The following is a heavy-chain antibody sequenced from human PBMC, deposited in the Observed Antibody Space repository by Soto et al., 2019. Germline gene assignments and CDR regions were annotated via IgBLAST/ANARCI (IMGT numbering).Heavy chain of an antibody. CDR1: GGSISSSSYY. V-gene: IGHV4-39*01. D-gene: IGHD3-3*01. J-gene: IGHJ6*02. CDR2: IYYSGST. Sequence: SETLSLTCTVSGGSISSSSYYWGWIRQPPGKGLEWIGSIYYSGSTYYNPSLKSRVTISVDTSKNQFSLKLSSVTAADTAVYYCARHGDKNDDFWSGYYRYYGMDVWGQGTTATVSS. CDR3: ARHGDKNDDFWSGYYRYYGMDV.